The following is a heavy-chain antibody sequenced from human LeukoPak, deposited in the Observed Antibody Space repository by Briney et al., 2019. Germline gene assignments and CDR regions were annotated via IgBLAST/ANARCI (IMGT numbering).Heavy chain of an antibody. CDR3: AKDQGHFDY. Sequence: GGSLRLSCAASGFTFDDYGMSWVRQAPGKGLEWVSALTGSGGSTYYADSVKGRFTISRDNAKNTLYLQMNSLRAEDTAVYFCAKDQGHFDYWGQGALVTVSS. CDR1: GFTFDDYG. V-gene: IGHV3-23*01. J-gene: IGHJ4*02. CDR2: LTGSGGST.